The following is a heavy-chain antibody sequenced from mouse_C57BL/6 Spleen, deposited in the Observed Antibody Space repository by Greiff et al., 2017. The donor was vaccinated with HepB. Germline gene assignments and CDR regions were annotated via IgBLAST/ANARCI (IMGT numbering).Heavy chain of an antibody. J-gene: IGHJ4*01. V-gene: IGHV1-80*01. Sequence: VKLVESGAELVKPGASVKISCKASGYAFSSYWMNWVKQRPGKGLEWIGQIYPGDGDTNYNGKFKGKATLTADKSSSTAYMQLSSLTSEDSAVYFCARVDGYDGYAMDYWGQGTSVTVSS. CDR3: ARVDGYDGYAMDY. D-gene: IGHD2-2*01. CDR1: GYAFSSYW. CDR2: IYPGDGDT.